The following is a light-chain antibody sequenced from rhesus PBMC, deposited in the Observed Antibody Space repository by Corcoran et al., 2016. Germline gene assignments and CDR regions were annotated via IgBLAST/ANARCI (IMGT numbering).Light chain of an antibody. CDR1: HNIYNN. J-gene: IGKJ2*01. CDR3: QHYYDNPYS. V-gene: IGKV1S17*01. Sequence: DIQMTQSPSALSASVGDRVTISCRASHNIYNNLAWYQQKPGKAPKLLISTASSLKTGIPSRFSGSGSGTDFTLTISSLQPEDSAAYYCQHYYDNPYSFGQGTKVEIK. CDR2: TAS.